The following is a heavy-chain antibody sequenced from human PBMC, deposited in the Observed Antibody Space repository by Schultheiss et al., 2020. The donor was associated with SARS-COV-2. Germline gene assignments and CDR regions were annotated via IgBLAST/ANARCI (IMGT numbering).Heavy chain of an antibody. J-gene: IGHJ5*02. CDR3: AKDLLVRGVIINNP. CDR1: GFTFSNAW. Sequence: GGSLRLSCAASGFTFSNAWMNWVRQAPGKGLEWVGRIKSKTDGGTTDYAAPVKGRFTISRDNSKNTLYLQMNSLRAEDTAVYYCAKDLLVRGVIINNPWGQGTLVTVSS. V-gene: IGHV3-15*07. D-gene: IGHD3-10*01. CDR2: IKSKTDGGTT.